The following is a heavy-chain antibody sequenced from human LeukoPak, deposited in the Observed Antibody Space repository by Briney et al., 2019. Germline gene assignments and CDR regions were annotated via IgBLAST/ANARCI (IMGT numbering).Heavy chain of an antibody. D-gene: IGHD3-10*01. Sequence: SETLSLTCSVCGGSISSSSYYWGWIRQPPGKGLEWFGSIYYSGSTYYNPSLKSRVTISVDTSKNQFSLKLSSVTAADTAVYYCARHEVGYYGSGSYRFDYWGQGTLVTVSS. CDR2: IYYSGST. CDR1: GGSISSSSYY. J-gene: IGHJ4*02. V-gene: IGHV4-39*01. CDR3: ARHEVGYYGSGSYRFDY.